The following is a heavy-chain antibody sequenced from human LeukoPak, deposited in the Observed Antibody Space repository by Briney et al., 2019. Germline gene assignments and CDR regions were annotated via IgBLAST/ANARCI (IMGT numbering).Heavy chain of an antibody. CDR3: ARLGCSSTSCYAVSFWLFDY. J-gene: IGHJ4*02. CDR2: IYPGDSDT. CDR1: GYSFTSYW. V-gene: IGHV5-51*01. Sequence: GESLKISCKGSGYSFTSYWIGWVRQMPGKGLEWMGIIYPGDSDTRYSPSFQGQVTISADKSISTAYLQWSSLKASDTALDDCARLGCSSTSCYAVSFWLFDYWGQGTLVTVSS. D-gene: IGHD2-2*01.